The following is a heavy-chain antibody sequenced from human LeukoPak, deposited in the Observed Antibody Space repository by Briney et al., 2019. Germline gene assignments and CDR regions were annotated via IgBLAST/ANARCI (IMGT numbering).Heavy chain of an antibody. Sequence: SGTLSLTCAVYGGSFSGYYWSWIRQPPGKGLEWIGEINHSGGTNYNPSLKSRVTISVDTSKNQFSLKLSSVTAADTAVYYCARGSHFDYWGQGTLVTVSS. CDR3: ARGSHFDY. CDR1: GGSFSGYY. CDR2: INHSGGT. V-gene: IGHV4-34*01. J-gene: IGHJ4*02.